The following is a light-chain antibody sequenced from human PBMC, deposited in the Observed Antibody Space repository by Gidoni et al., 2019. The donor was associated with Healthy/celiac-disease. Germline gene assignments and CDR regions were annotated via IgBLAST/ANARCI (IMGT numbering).Light chain of an antibody. J-gene: IGKJ2*04. CDR1: QGISSY. V-gene: IGKV1-9*01. CDR3: QQLNSYPCS. CDR2: AAS. Sequence: DIQLTQSPSFLSASVGDRVTITCWASQGISSYLAWYQQKPGKAPKLLIYAASTLQSGVPSRFSGSGSGTEFTLTISSLQPEEFATYYCQQLNSYPCSFGQGTKLEIK.